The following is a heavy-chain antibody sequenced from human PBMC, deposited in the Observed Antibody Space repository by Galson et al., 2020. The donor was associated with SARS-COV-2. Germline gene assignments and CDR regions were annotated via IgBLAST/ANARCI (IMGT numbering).Heavy chain of an antibody. J-gene: IGHJ1*01. CDR3: ARDRFGELSP. Sequence: ASETLSLTCSVSGGSISSGGYSWSWIRQPPGKGLVWIGYIYHSGTTYYNPSLKSRVALSLDRSKNQFSLELSSVTAADTAVYYCARDRFGELSPWGQGTLVTVSS. V-gene: IGHV4-30-2*01. CDR1: GGSISSGGYS. CDR2: IYHSGTT. D-gene: IGHD3-10*01.